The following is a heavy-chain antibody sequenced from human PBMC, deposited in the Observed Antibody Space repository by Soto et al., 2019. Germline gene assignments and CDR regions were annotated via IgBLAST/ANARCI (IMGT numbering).Heavy chain of an antibody. CDR2: VYHTGNA. CDR3: ASRPFYYYGLDV. V-gene: IGHV4-30-2*01. Sequence: TSEPLSLTCTVSGGSITTAGYSWSWIRQPPGKALEWIGYVYHTGNAYPKPSLKSRVTISLDRSKNQFSLKMTSVTAADTALYYCASRPFYYYGLDVWGQGTTVTGSS. CDR1: GGSITTAGYS. J-gene: IGHJ6*02.